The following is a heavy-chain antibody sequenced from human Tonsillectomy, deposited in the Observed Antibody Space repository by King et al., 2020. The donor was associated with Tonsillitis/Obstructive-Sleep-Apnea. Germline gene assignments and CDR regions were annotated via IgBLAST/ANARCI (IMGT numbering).Heavy chain of an antibody. J-gene: IGHJ6*03. D-gene: IGHD1-20*01. CDR1: GFTFSDYY. CDR2: ISSSSSYT. CDR3: ASDLEITGTPYDPNNYSYMDV. Sequence: VQLVESGGGLVKPGGSLRLSCAASGFTFSDYYMSWIRQAPGKGLEWVSYISSSSSYTNYADSVKGRFTISRDNAKNSLYLQMNSLRAEDTAVYYCASDLEITGTPYDPNNYSYMDVWGKGTTVTVSS. V-gene: IGHV3-11*05.